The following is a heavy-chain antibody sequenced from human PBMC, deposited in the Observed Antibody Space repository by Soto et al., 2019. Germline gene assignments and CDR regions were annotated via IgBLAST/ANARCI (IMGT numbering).Heavy chain of an antibody. Sequence: GGSLRLSCAASGFTFSSYGMHWVRQAPGKGLEWVAVISYDGSNKYYADSVKGRFTISRDNSKNTLYLQMNSLRAEDTAAYYCAKDGPLRYFDYWGQGTLVTVSS. CDR3: AKDGPLRYFDY. CDR1: GFTFSSYG. J-gene: IGHJ4*02. CDR2: ISYDGSNK. V-gene: IGHV3-30*18. D-gene: IGHD4-17*01.